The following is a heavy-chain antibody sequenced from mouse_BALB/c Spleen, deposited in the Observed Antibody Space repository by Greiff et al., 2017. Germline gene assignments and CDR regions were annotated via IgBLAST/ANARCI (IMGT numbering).Heavy chain of an antibody. J-gene: IGHJ4*01. CDR3: ARNDYEYYAMDY. CDR2: IYPGDGDT. V-gene: IGHV1-80*01. CDR1: GYAFSSYW. Sequence: VQLQQSGAELVRPGSSVKISCKASGYAFSSYWMNWVKQRPGQGLEWIGQIYPGDGDTNYNGKFKGKATLTADKSSSTAYMQLSSLTSEDSAVYFCARNDYEYYAMDYWGQGTSVTVSS. D-gene: IGHD2-4*01.